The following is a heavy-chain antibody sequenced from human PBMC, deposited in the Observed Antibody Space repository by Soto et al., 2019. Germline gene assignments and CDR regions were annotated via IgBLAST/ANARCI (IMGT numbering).Heavy chain of an antibody. CDR1: GYSFTSYD. Sequence: QVQLEQSGAEVKKPGASVKVSCKASGYSFTSYDINWVRQATGQGLEWMGWMNPNSGDTGYAQKFQGRVTMTRNTSISTAYMELSSLRSEDTAVYYCARGVEDCSGDLCYLWFDPWGQGTLVTVSS. CDR2: MNPNSGDT. J-gene: IGHJ5*02. D-gene: IGHD2-15*01. V-gene: IGHV1-8*01. CDR3: ARGVEDCSGDLCYLWFDP.